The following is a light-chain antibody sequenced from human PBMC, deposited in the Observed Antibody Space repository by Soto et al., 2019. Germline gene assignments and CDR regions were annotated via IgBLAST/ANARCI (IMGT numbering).Light chain of an antibody. CDR2: EVS. Sequence: QSERTHTPSASGSPGQSVTISCTGTSSDVGGYNYVSWYQQHPGKAPKLMIYEVSKRPSGVPDRFSGSKSGNTASLTVSGLQAEDEADYYCSSYAGSNIQYVFGTGTKVTVL. CDR1: SSDVGGYNY. CDR3: SSYAGSNIQYV. J-gene: IGLJ1*01. V-gene: IGLV2-8*01.